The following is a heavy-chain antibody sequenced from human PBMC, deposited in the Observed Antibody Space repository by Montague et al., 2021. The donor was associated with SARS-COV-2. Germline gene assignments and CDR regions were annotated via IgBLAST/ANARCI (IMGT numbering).Heavy chain of an antibody. CDR2: VFYTGST. V-gene: IGHV4-59*08. CDR3: ARRSGSSSWFFDY. Sequence: SETLSPTCSVSGDSIKTYYWSWIRQPPGRGLEYIGYVFYTGSTNYNPSLKSRLTISEDTSKNQFSLELRTVTAADTAVYYCARRSGSSSWFFDYWGRGILVTVSS. J-gene: IGHJ4*02. CDR1: GDSIKTYY. D-gene: IGHD6-13*01.